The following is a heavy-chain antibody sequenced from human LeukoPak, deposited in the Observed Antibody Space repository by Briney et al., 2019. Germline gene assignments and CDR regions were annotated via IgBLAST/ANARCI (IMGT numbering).Heavy chain of an antibody. CDR2: IIPILGIA. V-gene: IGHV1-69*02. Sequence: SVKVSCKASGGTFSSYTISWVRQAPGQGLEWMGRIIPILGIANYAQKFQGRVTITPDKSTSTAYMELSSLRSEDTAVYYCARAGYSGSSFDYWGQGTLVTVSS. CDR3: ARAGYSGSSFDY. D-gene: IGHD1-26*01. J-gene: IGHJ4*02. CDR1: GGTFSSYT.